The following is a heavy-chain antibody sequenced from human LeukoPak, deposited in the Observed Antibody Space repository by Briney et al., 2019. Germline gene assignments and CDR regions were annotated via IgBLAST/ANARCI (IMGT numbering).Heavy chain of an antibody. CDR2: IYYSGST. J-gene: IGHJ5*02. D-gene: IGHD3-16*02. CDR1: GGSISSSSYY. Sequence: TLSLTXTVSGGSISSSSYYWGWIRQPPGRGLEWIGNIYYSGSTYYNPSLESRVTMSLNTSKNQFSLKLSSVTAAGTAVYYCARDENGYVWGSFRAWGQGTLVTVSS. V-gene: IGHV4-39*07. CDR3: ARDENGYVWGSFRA.